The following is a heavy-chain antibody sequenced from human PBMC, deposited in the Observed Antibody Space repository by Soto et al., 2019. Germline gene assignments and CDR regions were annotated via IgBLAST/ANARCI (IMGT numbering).Heavy chain of an antibody. CDR3: TTDPVTMIVVVPSSG. CDR2: IKSKTDGGTT. Sequence: GGSLRLSCAASGFTFSNAWMNWVRQAPGKGLEWVGRIKSKTDGGTTDYAAPVKGRFTISRDDSKNTLYLQMNSLKTEDTAVYCCTTDPVTMIVVVPSSGWGQGTLVTVSS. CDR1: GFTFSNAW. J-gene: IGHJ4*02. V-gene: IGHV3-15*07. D-gene: IGHD3-22*01.